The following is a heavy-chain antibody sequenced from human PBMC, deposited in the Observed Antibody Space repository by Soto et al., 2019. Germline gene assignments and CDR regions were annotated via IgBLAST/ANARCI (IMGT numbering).Heavy chain of an antibody. J-gene: IGHJ5*02. CDR3: AKDKKGSSWYLSWFDP. CDR1: GFTFSSYA. Sequence: PGGSLRLSCAASGFTFSSYAMSWVRQAPGKGLEWVSAISGSGGSTYYADSVKGRFTISRDNSKNTLYLQMNSLRAEDTAVYYCAKDKKGSSWYLSWFDPWGQGTLVTVSS. CDR2: ISGSGGST. V-gene: IGHV3-23*01. D-gene: IGHD6-13*01.